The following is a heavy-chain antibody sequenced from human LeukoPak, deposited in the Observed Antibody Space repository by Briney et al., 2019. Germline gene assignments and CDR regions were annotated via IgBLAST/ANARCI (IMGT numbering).Heavy chain of an antibody. CDR3: ARFGSGSYRDY. D-gene: IGHD3-10*01. CDR1: GGSISSSSYY. Sequence: SETLSLTCTVSGGSISSSSYYWGWIRQPPGKGLEWIGSIYYSGSTNYNPSLKSRVTISVDTSKNQFSLKLSSVTAADTAVYYCARFGSGSYRDYWGQGTLVTVSS. J-gene: IGHJ4*02. CDR2: IYYSGST. V-gene: IGHV4-39*07.